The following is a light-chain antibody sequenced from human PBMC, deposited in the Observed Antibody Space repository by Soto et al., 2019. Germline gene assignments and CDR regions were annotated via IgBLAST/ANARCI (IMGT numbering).Light chain of an antibody. Sequence: DIPLTQSPSFLSASVGDRVTITCRASQGISSYLAWYQQKPGKAPKLLIYGASTLQSGVPSRLSGSGSGTEFTLTISSLQPEDFATYYCQQHNSYPLTFGGGTKVEIK. J-gene: IGKJ4*01. CDR2: GAS. CDR1: QGISSY. V-gene: IGKV1-9*01. CDR3: QQHNSYPLT.